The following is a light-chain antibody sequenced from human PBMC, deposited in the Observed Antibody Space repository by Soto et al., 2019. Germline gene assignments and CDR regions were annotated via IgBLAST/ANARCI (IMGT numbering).Light chain of an antibody. CDR3: HQGYSDPWT. V-gene: IGKV1-39*01. Sequence: DIQMTQSPSSLSASVGDRVTITCRASQSIRSFLNWYRQKPGKAPELLIHGASSLHSGVPSRFSGGGSATDFTLTISSLQPEDFATYYCHQGYSDPWTFGQGTKVEIK. CDR1: QSIRSF. J-gene: IGKJ1*01. CDR2: GAS.